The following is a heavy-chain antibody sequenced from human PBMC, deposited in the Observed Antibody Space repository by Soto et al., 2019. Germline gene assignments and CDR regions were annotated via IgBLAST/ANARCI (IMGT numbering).Heavy chain of an antibody. Sequence: EVQLVESGGDLVQPGRSLRLSCAASGFTFDDYTMHWVRQGPGKGLEWVSAISGSGGSTYYADSVKGRFTISRDNSKNTLYLQMNSLRAEDTAVYYCAKDSFLEWLIPPYYFDYWGQGTLVTVSS. V-gene: IGHV3-23*04. D-gene: IGHD3-3*01. CDR3: AKDSFLEWLIPPYYFDY. CDR2: ISGSGGST. J-gene: IGHJ4*02. CDR1: GFTFDDYT.